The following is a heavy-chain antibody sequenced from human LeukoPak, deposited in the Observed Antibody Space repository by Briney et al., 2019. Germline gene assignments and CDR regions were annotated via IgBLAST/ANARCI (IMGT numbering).Heavy chain of an antibody. CDR3: AREVTIFGVDRSYYYYMDV. Sequence: GGSLRLSCAASGFTFSSYSMNWVRQAPGKGLEWVSSISSSSSYIYYADSVKGRFTISRDNAKNSLYLQMNSPRAEDTAVYYCAREVTIFGVDRSYYYYMDVWGKGTTVTVSS. V-gene: IGHV3-21*01. J-gene: IGHJ6*03. CDR2: ISSSSSYI. CDR1: GFTFSSYS. D-gene: IGHD3-3*01.